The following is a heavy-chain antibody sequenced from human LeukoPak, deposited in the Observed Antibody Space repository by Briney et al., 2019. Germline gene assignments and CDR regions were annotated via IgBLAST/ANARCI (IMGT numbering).Heavy chain of an antibody. CDR3: ARDQQWLVGFYYYGMDV. D-gene: IGHD6-19*01. J-gene: IGHJ6*02. CDR2: INPNSGDT. V-gene: IGHV1-2*02. CDR1: GYRFSGNY. Sequence: ASVKVSCKASGYRFSGNYIHWVRQAPGQGLEWMAWINPNSGDTNYAQMFQGRVTMTRDTSISTAYMELSRLRSDDTAVYYCARDQQWLVGFYYYGMDVWGQGTTVTVSS.